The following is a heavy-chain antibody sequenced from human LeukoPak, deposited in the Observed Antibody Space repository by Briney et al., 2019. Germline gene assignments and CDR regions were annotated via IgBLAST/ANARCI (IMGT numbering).Heavy chain of an antibody. CDR2: INPNSGGT. CDR3: AREPPYCTNGVCYMGVDY. J-gene: IGHJ4*02. CDR1: GYTFTGYY. V-gene: IGHV1-2*02. D-gene: IGHD2-8*01. Sequence: ASVKVSCKASGYTFTGYYMHWVRQAPGQGLEWMGWINPNSGGTNYAQKFQGRVTMTRDTSISTAYMELSRLRSDDTAVYYCAREPPYCTNGVCYMGVDYWGQGTLVTVSS.